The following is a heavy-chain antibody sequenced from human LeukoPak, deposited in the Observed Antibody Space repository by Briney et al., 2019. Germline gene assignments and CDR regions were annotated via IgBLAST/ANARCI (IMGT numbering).Heavy chain of an antibody. V-gene: IGHV3-23*01. J-gene: IGHJ4*02. Sequence: GGSLRLSCAASGFTFRSYAMSWVRQAPGKGLEWVSAISEGGGNINYADSVKDRFTISRDNSKNMLSLQMNSLRSEDTAVYYCAKRVGATHFENWGQGTLVTVSS. CDR1: GFTFRSYA. D-gene: IGHD1-26*01. CDR3: AKRVGATHFEN. CDR2: ISEGGGNI.